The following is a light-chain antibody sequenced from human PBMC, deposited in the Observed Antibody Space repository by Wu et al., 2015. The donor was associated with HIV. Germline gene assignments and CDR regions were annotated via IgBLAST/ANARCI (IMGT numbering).Light chain of an antibody. CDR2: DAS. V-gene: IGKV3-11*01. CDR1: QSVASF. CDR3: QQRRYWPLYT. Sequence: CRASQSVASFLAWYQQKPGQAPRLLIYDASNRALASQPGSVGSGSGTDFTLTISSLEPEDFAVYYCQQRRYWPLYTFGQGTKLEIK. J-gene: IGKJ2*01.